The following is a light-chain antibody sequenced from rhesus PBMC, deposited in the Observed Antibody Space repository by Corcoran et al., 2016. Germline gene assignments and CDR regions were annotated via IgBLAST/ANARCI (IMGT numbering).Light chain of an antibody. Sequence: DIQMTQSPSSLSASVGDRVTITCRASQGITNDLAWYQQKPGKTPKLLIYEASSLQSGIPSRFHGSGSGTDFTLTISSMQSEDFATYYCQHYYSTPFTFGPGTKREIK. J-gene: IGKJ3*01. CDR1: QGITND. CDR3: QHYYSTPFT. V-gene: IGKV1-25*01. CDR2: EAS.